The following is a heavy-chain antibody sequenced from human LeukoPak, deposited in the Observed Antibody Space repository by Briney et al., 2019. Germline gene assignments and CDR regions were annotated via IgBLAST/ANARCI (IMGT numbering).Heavy chain of an antibody. CDR2: ISYDGSNK. J-gene: IGHJ4*02. V-gene: IGHV3-30*18. CDR3: AKDWDSSSWSVY. CDR1: GFTFSSYG. D-gene: IGHD6-13*01. Sequence: GRSLRLSCAASGFTFSSYGMHWVRQAPGKGLEWVAVISYDGSNKYYADSVKGRFTISRDNSKNTLYLQMNSLRAEDTAVYYCAKDWDSSSWSVYWGQGTLATVSS.